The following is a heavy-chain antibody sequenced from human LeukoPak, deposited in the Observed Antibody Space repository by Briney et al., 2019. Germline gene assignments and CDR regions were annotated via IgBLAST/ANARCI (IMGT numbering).Heavy chain of an antibody. D-gene: IGHD4-17*01. Sequence: GGSLRVSCAASGFTFSSYAMSWVRQAPGKGLEWVCTVTYSGVATYHADSVKGRFTISRDNSKNTLSLQMNSLRAEDTAIYYCAKHDYGDFTPSPFPIWGQGTLVTVSS. CDR1: GFTFSSYA. CDR2: VTYSGVAT. CDR3: AKHDYGDFTPSPFPI. V-gene: IGHV3-23*01. J-gene: IGHJ4*02.